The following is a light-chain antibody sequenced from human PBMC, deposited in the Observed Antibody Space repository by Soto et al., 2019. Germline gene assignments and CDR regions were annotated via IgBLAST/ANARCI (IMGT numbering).Light chain of an antibody. Sequence: EIVLTQSPATLSLSPGERATLSCRASQSVSSSYLAWYQQKPGQAPRLLIYGASSRATGIPDRFSGSGSGTDFTLTISRLEPEDFAVYYCQQYGSYRRTFGQGTKVDNK. CDR1: QSVSSSY. CDR3: QQYGSYRRT. V-gene: IGKV3-20*01. J-gene: IGKJ1*01. CDR2: GAS.